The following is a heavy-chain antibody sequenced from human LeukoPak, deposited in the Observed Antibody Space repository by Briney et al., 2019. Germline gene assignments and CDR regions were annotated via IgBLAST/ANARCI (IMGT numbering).Heavy chain of an antibody. CDR3: ATAHITPPDYYGSGSYRGMDV. J-gene: IGHJ6*03. Sequence: ASVKVSCKVSGYTFIDYYMHWVQQAPGKGLEWMGLVDPEDGETIYAEKFQGRVTITADTSTDTAYMELSSLRSEDTAVYYCATAHITPPDYYGSGSYRGMDVWGKGTTVTVSS. D-gene: IGHD3-10*01. CDR2: VDPEDGET. CDR1: GYTFIDYY. V-gene: IGHV1-69-2*01.